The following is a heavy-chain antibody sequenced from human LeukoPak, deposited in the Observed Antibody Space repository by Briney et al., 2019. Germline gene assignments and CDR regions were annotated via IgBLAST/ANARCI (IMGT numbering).Heavy chain of an antibody. CDR3: ATERPDSRVLDY. D-gene: IGHD3-10*01. CDR1: GFLVNANH. CDR2: IYGSDYI. J-gene: IGHJ4*02. V-gene: IGHV3-66*01. Sequence: GGSLRLSCAASGFLVNANHMNWVRQAPGKGLEWVSIIYGSDYIYYADSVKGRFTISRDNSKNTLYLQMNSLRVEDSAVYYCATERPDSRVLDYWGQGLVVTVSS.